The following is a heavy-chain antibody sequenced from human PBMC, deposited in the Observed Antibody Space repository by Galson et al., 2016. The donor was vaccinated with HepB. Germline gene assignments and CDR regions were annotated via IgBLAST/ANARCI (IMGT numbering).Heavy chain of an antibody. J-gene: IGHJ5*02. CDR2: IYYSGST. Sequence: SETLSLTCTVSGGSISSYYWSWIRQPPGKGLGWIGYIYYSGSTNYNPSLKSRVTISVDTSKNQFSLKLSSVTAADTAVYYCARGKVPAAIPNWLDPWGQGTLVTVSS. V-gene: IGHV4-59*01. D-gene: IGHD2-2*01. CDR1: GGSISSYY. CDR3: ARGKVPAAIPNWLDP.